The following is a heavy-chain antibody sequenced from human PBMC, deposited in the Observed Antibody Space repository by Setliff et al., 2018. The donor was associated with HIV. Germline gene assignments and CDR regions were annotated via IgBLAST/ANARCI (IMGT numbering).Heavy chain of an antibody. CDR2: ISAYNGNT. V-gene: IGHV1-18*01. CDR3: TRQTYYYGSGRYFPPDY. Sequence: GASVKVSCKASGYTFTSYGITWVRQAPGQGLEWMGWISAYNGNTNYAQKLQGRVTLTTDASTSAAYMELSSLRSEDTAAYYCTRQTYYYGSGRYFPPDYWGQGTLVTVSS. CDR1: GYTFTSYG. J-gene: IGHJ4*02. D-gene: IGHD3-10*01.